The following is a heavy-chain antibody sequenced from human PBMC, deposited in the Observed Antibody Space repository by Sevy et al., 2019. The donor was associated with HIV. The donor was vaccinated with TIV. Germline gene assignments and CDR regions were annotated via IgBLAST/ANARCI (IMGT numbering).Heavy chain of an antibody. CDR1: GYTFTGYY. Sequence: ASVKVSCKASGYTFTGYYMHWVRQAPGQGLEWMGWINPNSGGTNYAQKFQGRVTMTRGTSISTAYMELSRLRSDDTAVYYCARSLYSGSYYFDYWGQGTLVTVSS. CDR2: INPNSGGT. J-gene: IGHJ4*02. CDR3: ARSLYSGSYYFDY. V-gene: IGHV1-2*02. D-gene: IGHD1-26*01.